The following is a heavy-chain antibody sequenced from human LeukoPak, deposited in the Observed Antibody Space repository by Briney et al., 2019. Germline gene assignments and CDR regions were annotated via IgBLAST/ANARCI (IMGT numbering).Heavy chain of an antibody. J-gene: IGHJ6*02. D-gene: IGHD2-2*01. CDR1: GFTFSSYA. CDR2: ISGSGGST. V-gene: IGHV3-23*01. Sequence: PGGSLRLSCAASGFTFSSYAMSWVRQAPGKGLEWVSAISGSGGSTYHADSVKGRFTISRDNSKNTLYLQMNSLRAEDTAVYYCATMKVHRCSRTSCYPYGMDVWGQGTTVTVSS. CDR3: ATMKVHRCSRTSCYPYGMDV.